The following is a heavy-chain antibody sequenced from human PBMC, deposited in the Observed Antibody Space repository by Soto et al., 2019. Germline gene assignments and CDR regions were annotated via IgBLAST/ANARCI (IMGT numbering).Heavy chain of an antibody. J-gene: IGHJ3*01. D-gene: IGHD2-21*01. CDR1: GGTFRTES. CDR3: ARGHENGGNSDAFDV. V-gene: IGHV1-69*13. CDR2: ILPFFGTA. Sequence: QVHLVQSGAEVKKPGSSVKVSCKYSGGTFRTESINWVRQAPGQGLEWMGGILPFFGTADYAPRFQGRVTISADGATTTAYMELSSLTSQDTGVYFCARGHENGGNSDAFDVWSQWTMVTVSS.